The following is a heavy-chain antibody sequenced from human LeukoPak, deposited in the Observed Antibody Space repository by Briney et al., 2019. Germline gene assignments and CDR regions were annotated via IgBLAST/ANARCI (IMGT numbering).Heavy chain of an antibody. CDR1: GFTFSSYT. Sequence: GGSLRLSCAASGFTFSSYTMSWVRQAPGKGLEWVSAISGSGGSTYYADSAKGRFTISRDNSKNTLYLQMNSLRAEDTAVYYCAGLNTYYDFWSENNWFDPWGQGTLVTVSS. V-gene: IGHV3-23*01. J-gene: IGHJ5*02. CDR2: ISGSGGST. CDR3: AGLNTYYDFWSENNWFDP. D-gene: IGHD3-3*01.